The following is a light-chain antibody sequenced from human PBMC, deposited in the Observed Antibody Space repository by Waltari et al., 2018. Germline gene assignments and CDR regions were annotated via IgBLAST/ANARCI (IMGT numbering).Light chain of an antibody. Sequence: EIVLTQSPGTLSLSPGERATLSCRASQSVSCSSLAWYQQKPGHAPRLLIYGASSRATGIPDRFSGSGSGTDFTLTISRLEPEDFAVYYCQQYGSSPFTFGPGTKVDIK. J-gene: IGKJ3*01. CDR1: QSVSCSS. CDR2: GAS. CDR3: QQYGSSPFT. V-gene: IGKV3-20*01.